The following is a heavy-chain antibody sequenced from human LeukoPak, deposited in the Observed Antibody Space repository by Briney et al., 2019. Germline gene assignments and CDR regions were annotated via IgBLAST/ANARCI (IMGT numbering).Heavy chain of an antibody. CDR3: AREPLWFGDYYYYGMDV. CDR1: GYTFTSYA. CDR2: INAGNGNT. Sequence: ASVKVSCKASGYTFTSYAMHWVRQAPGQRLEWMGWINAGNGNTKYSQKFQGRITITRDTSASTAYMELSSLRSEDTAVYYCAREPLWFGDYYYYGMDVWGKGTTVTVSS. J-gene: IGHJ6*04. V-gene: IGHV1-3*01. D-gene: IGHD3-10*01.